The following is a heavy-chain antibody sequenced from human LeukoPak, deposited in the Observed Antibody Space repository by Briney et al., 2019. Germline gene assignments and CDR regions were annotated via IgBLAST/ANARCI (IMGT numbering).Heavy chain of an antibody. D-gene: IGHD3-22*01. CDR2: IYYSGSTYYSGST. V-gene: IGHV4-59*08. CDR3: ARLPPRDYDSSGYYFDAFDI. Sequence: PSETLSLTCSVSGGSINSYYWSWIRQPPGKGLEWIGYIYYSGSTYYSGSTYYNPSLKSRVTISVDTSKNQFSLKLSSVTAADTAVYYCARLPPRDYDSSGYYFDAFDIWGQGTMVTVSS. CDR1: GGSINSYY. J-gene: IGHJ3*02.